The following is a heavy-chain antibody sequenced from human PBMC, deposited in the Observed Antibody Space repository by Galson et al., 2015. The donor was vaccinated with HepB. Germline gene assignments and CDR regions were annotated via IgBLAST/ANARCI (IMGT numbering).Heavy chain of an antibody. V-gene: IGHV3-30-3*01. CDR3: TREFYYYDSSGAGDAFDL. CDR2: ISYDGSDK. D-gene: IGHD3-22*01. CDR1: GFSFSSFA. J-gene: IGHJ3*01. Sequence: SLRLSCAASGFSFSSFAMHWVRQAPGKGLEWVAVISYDGSDKYYADSVKGRLTISRDNSKNTLYVQMNSLRAEDTAVYYCTREFYYYDSSGAGDAFDLWGQGTMVTVSS.